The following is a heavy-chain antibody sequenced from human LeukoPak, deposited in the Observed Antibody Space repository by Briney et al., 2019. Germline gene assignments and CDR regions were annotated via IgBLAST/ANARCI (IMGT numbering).Heavy chain of an antibody. V-gene: IGHV1-2*02. CDR3: AGGPRPYCSSTSCPIEEYYYYMDV. J-gene: IGHJ6*03. Sequence: ASVKVSCKASGYTFTGYYMHWVRQAPGQGLEWMGWINPNSGGTNYAQKFQGRVTMTRDTSISTAYMELSRLRSDDTAVYYCAGGPRPYCSSTSCPIEEYYYYMDVWGKGTTVTVSS. D-gene: IGHD2-2*01. CDR2: INPNSGGT. CDR1: GYTFTGYY.